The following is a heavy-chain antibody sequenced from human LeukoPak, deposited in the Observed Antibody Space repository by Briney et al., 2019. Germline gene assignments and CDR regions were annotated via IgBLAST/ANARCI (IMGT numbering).Heavy chain of an antibody. CDR3: ARGGSGWYAFDS. CDR2: IDSGGYT. D-gene: IGHD6-19*01. CDR1: RFTVSSSY. J-gene: IGHJ4*02. Sequence: GGSLRLSGAASRFTVSSSYMNWVRQAPGKGLEWVSLIDSGGYTYYADSVKGRFTISRDNSKNTLYLQMSSLRVEDTAVYYCARGGSGWYAFDSWGQGTLVTVSS. V-gene: IGHV3-66*01.